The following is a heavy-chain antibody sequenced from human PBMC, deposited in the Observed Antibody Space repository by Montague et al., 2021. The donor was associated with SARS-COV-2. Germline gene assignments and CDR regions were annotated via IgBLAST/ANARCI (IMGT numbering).Heavy chain of an antibody. CDR2: ISSSSSYI. Sequence: SLRLSCAASGFTFSSYSMNWVRQAPGKGLEWVSSISSSSSYIYYTDSVKGRFTISRDNAKNSLYLQMNSLRAEDTAVYYCARDMYYDILTGYYTYWGQGTLVTVSS. V-gene: IGHV3-21*01. CDR3: ARDMYYDILTGYYTY. CDR1: GFTFSSYS. D-gene: IGHD3-9*01. J-gene: IGHJ4*02.